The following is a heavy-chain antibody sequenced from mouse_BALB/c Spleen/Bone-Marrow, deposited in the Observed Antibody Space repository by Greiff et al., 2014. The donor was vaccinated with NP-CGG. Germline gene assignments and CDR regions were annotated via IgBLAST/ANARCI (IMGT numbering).Heavy chain of an antibody. V-gene: IGHV2-9*02. CDR2: IWAGGST. D-gene: IGHD2-3*01. CDR1: GVSLTSYG. Sequence: ESGPFLLSHPPSLSITCTVSGVSLTSYGVHWVRQPPGKGLEWLGVIWAGGSTNYNSALMSRLSISKDNSKSQVFLKMNSLQTDDTAMYYCARVYLWYFDVWGAGTTVTVSS. J-gene: IGHJ1*01. CDR3: ARVYLWYFDV.